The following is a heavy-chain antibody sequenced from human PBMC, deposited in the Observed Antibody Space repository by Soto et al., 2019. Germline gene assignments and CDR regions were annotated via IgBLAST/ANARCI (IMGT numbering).Heavy chain of an antibody. J-gene: IGHJ4*02. Sequence: EVQLLESGGGLVQPGGSLRLSCAASGFTFSSYAMSWVRQAPGKGLEWVSAISGSGGSTYYADSVKGRFTISRDNSKNTLYLQMNSLRAEDTAVYYCAKDQEDIVVVVAATGDYHFDYWGQGTLVTVSS. D-gene: IGHD2-15*01. CDR1: GFTFSSYA. CDR3: AKDQEDIVVVVAATGDYHFDY. V-gene: IGHV3-23*01. CDR2: ISGSGGST.